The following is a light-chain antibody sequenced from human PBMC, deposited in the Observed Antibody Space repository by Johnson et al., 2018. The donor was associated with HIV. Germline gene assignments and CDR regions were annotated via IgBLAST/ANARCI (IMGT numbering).Light chain of an antibody. Sequence: QSVLTQPPSVSAALGQKVTVSCAGSSSNIGKNYVSWYQQLPGTAPKVLIYESNKRPSGIPDRFSGSKSDTSATLGITGLQTGDEADYDCGAWDSRLLLYVFGTGTKVTVL. CDR2: ESN. V-gene: IGLV1-51*02. CDR3: GAWDSRLLLYV. J-gene: IGLJ1*01. CDR1: SSNIGKNY.